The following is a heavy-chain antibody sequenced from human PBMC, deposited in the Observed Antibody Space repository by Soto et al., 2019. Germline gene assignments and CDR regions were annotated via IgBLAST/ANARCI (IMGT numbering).Heavy chain of an antibody. D-gene: IGHD3-10*01. CDR3: ARDLGTMAAFDI. V-gene: IGHV3-11*06. J-gene: IGHJ3*02. Sequence: GGSLRLSRAASGFTFSDYYMSWIRQAPGKGLEWVSYISSSSSYTNYADSVKGRFTISRDNAKNSLYLQMNSLRAEDTAVYYCARDLGTMAAFDIWGQGTMVTVSS. CDR1: GFTFSDYY. CDR2: ISSSSSYT.